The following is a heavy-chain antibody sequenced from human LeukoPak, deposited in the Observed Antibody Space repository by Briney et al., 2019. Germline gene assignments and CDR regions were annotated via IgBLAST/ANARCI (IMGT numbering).Heavy chain of an antibody. CDR2: ISGSGGST. D-gene: IGHD3-10*01. V-gene: IGHV3-23*01. Sequence: GGSLRLSCAASGFTFSSYAMSWVRQAPGKGLECVSAISGSGGSTYYADSVKGGFTISRDNSKNTLYLQMNSLRAEDTAVYYCAKDEGYYGSGSYYTPENWFDPWGQGTLVTVSS. CDR1: GFTFSSYA. CDR3: AKDEGYYGSGSYYTPENWFDP. J-gene: IGHJ5*02.